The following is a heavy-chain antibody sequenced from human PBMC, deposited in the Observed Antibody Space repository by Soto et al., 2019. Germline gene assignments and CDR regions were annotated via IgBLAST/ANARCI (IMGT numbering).Heavy chain of an antibody. D-gene: IGHD3-3*01. J-gene: IGHJ6*02. CDR2: IIPIFGTA. CDR3: ARDVATLTIFGGVYYYYGMDV. V-gene: IGHV1-69*06. Sequence: SVKVSCTASGGTFSSYAISWVRQAPGQGLEWMGGIIPIFGTANYAQKFQGRVTITADKSTSTAYMELSSLRSEDTAVYYCARDVATLTIFGGVYYYYGMDVWGQGTTVTVSS. CDR1: GGTFSSYA.